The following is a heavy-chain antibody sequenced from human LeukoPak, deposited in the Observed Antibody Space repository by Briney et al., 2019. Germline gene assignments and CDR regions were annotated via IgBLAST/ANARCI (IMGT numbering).Heavy chain of an antibody. Sequence: ASVKVSCKASGYTFTDYYIHWVRQAPGQGLERMGWINPNSAATYSPQKFQGRVTMTRDTSISTAYMDLSRLRSDDTALYYCAIRDYGDRDPFDIWGQGTMVTVSS. CDR2: INPNSAAT. V-gene: IGHV1-2*02. CDR3: AIRDYGDRDPFDI. CDR1: GYTFTDYY. J-gene: IGHJ3*02. D-gene: IGHD4-17*01.